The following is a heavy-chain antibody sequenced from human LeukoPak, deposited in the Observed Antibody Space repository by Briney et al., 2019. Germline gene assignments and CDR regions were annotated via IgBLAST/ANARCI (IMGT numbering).Heavy chain of an antibody. CDR1: GYTFTSYG. D-gene: IGHD2-2*01. Sequence: ASVKVSCKASGYTFTSYGISWVRQAPGQGLEWMGWISAYNGNTNYAQKLQGRVTMTTDTSTSTAYMELRSLRSDDTAVYYCASPSIPLGYCSSTSCCYYMDVWGKGTTVTVSS. J-gene: IGHJ6*03. V-gene: IGHV1-18*01. CDR3: ASPSIPLGYCSSTSCCYYMDV. CDR2: ISAYNGNT.